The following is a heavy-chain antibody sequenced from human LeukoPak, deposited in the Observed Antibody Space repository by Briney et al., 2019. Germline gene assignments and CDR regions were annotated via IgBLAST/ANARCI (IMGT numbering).Heavy chain of an antibody. V-gene: IGHV1-2*02. CDR1: GYTFTSYD. J-gene: IGHJ4*02. CDR3: ARVLVSCGGDCPFDY. CDR2: INPNSGGT. D-gene: IGHD2-21*02. Sequence: ASVKVSCKASGYTFTSYDINWVRQATGQALEWMGWINPNSGGTNYAQKFQGRVTMTRDTSISTAYMELSRLRSDDTAVYYCARVLVSCGGDCPFDYWGQGTLVTVSS.